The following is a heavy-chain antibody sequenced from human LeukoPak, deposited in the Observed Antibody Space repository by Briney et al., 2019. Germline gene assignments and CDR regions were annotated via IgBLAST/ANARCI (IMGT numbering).Heavy chain of an antibody. Sequence: QSGGSLRLSCAASGFTFSSYWMHWVRQAPGKGLVWVSRINSDGSSTSYADSVKGRFTISRDNAKNTLYLQMNSLRAEDTAVYYCARAGPMTPYYYYYYMDVWGKGTTVTVSS. CDR1: GFTFSSYW. CDR3: ARAGPMTPYYYYYYMDV. CDR2: INSDGSST. V-gene: IGHV3-74*01. J-gene: IGHJ6*03.